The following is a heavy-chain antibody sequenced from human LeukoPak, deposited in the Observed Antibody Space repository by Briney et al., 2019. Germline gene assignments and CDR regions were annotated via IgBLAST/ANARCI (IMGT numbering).Heavy chain of an antibody. Sequence: PSETLSLTCTVSGGSISSGDYYWSWIRQPPGKGLEWIGYIYYSGSTYYNPSLKSRVTISVDTSKNQFSLELSSVTAADTAVYYCARGVSQYCGGDCYHNWFDPWGQGTLVTVSS. CDR2: IYYSGST. V-gene: IGHV4-30-4*01. J-gene: IGHJ5*02. CDR1: GGSISSGDYY. D-gene: IGHD2-21*02. CDR3: ARGVSQYCGGDCYHNWFDP.